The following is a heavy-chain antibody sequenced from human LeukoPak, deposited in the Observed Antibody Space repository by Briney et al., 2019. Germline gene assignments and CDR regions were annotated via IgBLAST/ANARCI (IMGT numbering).Heavy chain of an antibody. V-gene: IGHV4-59*01. CDR1: GGSIGTYY. J-gene: IGHJ6*03. CDR3: ARNGYCSGSYCYGYYYYMDV. Sequence: PSETLSLTCTVSGGSIGTYYWSWIRQPPGKGLEWIGYVYYSGSTHYPPSLKSRVTISVDTSKNQFSLTLSSVTAADTAVYYCARNGYCSGSYCYGYYYYMDVWGTGTTVSVSS. CDR2: VYYSGST. D-gene: IGHD2-15*01.